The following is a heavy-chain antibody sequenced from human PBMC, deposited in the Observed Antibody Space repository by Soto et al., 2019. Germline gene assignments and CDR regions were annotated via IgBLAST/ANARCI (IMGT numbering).Heavy chain of an antibody. D-gene: IGHD2-2*01. CDR1: GFTFSSHA. Sequence: QVQLVESGGGVVQPARSLRLSCAASGFTFSSHAMNWVRQAPGKGLERVAVISYDGSNKYYADSVKGRFTISRDDSRNTLHLQMKSLRAEDTAVYYCARDPGLGYSSSISCYVDYWGQGTLVTVPS. J-gene: IGHJ4*02. CDR2: ISYDGSNK. V-gene: IGHV3-30-3*01. CDR3: ARDPGLGYSSSISCYVDY.